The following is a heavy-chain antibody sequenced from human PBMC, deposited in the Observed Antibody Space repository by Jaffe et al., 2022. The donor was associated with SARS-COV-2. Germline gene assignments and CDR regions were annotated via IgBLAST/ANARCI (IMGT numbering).Heavy chain of an antibody. J-gene: IGHJ3*02. CDR3: ATPGDTAILPRGDAFDI. CDR1: GYTFTSYA. V-gene: IGHV7-4-1*02. CDR2: INTNTGNP. Sequence: QVQLVQSGSELKKPGASVKVSCKASGYTFTSYAMNWVRQAPGQGLEWMGWINTNTGNPTYAQGFTGRFVFSLDTSVSTAYLQISSLKAEDTAVYYCATPGDTAILPRGDAFDIWGQGTMVTVSS. D-gene: IGHD5-18*01.